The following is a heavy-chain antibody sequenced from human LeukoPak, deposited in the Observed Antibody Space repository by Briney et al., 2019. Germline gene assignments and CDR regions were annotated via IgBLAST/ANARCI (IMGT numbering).Heavy chain of an antibody. Sequence: GGSLRLSCAASGFTFSNAWMSWVRQAPGKGLEWVGRIKSKTDGGTTDYAAPVKGRFTISRDDSKNTLYLQMNSLKTEDTAVYYCTTIAWEQNGPDDYWGQGTLVTVSP. J-gene: IGHJ4*02. V-gene: IGHV3-15*01. D-gene: IGHD1-26*01. CDR2: IKSKTDGGTT. CDR3: TTIAWEQNGPDDY. CDR1: GFTFSNAW.